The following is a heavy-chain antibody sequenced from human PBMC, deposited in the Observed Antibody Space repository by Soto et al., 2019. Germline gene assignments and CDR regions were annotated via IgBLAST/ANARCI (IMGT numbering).Heavy chain of an antibody. J-gene: IGHJ4*02. CDR2: NWGGGGRT. D-gene: IGHD3-16*02. V-gene: IGHV3-23*01. CDR1: INLFNSS. Sequence: GGPRTSRARPGINLFNSSMSRGPPGPGEGGGGGSANWGGGGRTYYADSVKGRFTISRDNSKNTLYLQMNSLRAEDTAVYYCAKEPSEASGYVHDYIWGSYRSPYYFDYWGQGTLVTVSS. CDR3: AKEPSEASGYVHDYIWGSYRSPYYFDY.